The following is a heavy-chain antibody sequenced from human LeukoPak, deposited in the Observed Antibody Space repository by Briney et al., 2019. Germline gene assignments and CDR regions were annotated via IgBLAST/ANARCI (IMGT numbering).Heavy chain of an antibody. D-gene: IGHD3-10*01. CDR3: ARDLSRGSYTAYFDY. V-gene: IGHV3-48*04. Sequence: GGSLRLSCAASGFIFSSHGMNWVRQAPGKGLEWVSYISSSGSTIYYADSVKGRFTISRDNAKNSLYLQMNSLRAEDTAVYYCARDLSRGSYTAYFDYWGQGTLVTVSS. CDR2: ISSSGSTI. J-gene: IGHJ4*02. CDR1: GFIFSSHG.